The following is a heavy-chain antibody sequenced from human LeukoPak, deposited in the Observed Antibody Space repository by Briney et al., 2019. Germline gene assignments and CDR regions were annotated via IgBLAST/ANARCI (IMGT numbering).Heavy chain of an antibody. D-gene: IGHD1-26*01. CDR3: ARGSSYSGSYQGADY. V-gene: IGHV3-7*01. CDR2: IKQDGSEK. Sequence: GGSLRLSCAASGFTFSSYWMSWVRQAPGKGLEWVANIKQDGSEKYYVDSVKGRFTISRDNAKNSLYLQMNSLRAEDTAVYYCARGSSYSGSYQGADYWGQGTLVTVSS. J-gene: IGHJ4*02. CDR1: GFTFSSYW.